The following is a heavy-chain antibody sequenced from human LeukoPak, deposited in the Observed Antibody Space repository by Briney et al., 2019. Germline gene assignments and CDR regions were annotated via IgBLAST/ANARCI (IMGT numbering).Heavy chain of an antibody. J-gene: IGHJ4*02. V-gene: IGHV3-7*05. Sequence: GGSLRLSCAASGFTFSSYWMSWVHQAPGKGLEWVANIKQDGSEKYYVDSVKGRFTISRDNAKNSLFLQMNSLRAEDTAVYYCAREYSYDSSGPDYWGQGTLVTVSS. D-gene: IGHD3-22*01. CDR1: GFTFSSYW. CDR3: AREYSYDSSGPDY. CDR2: IKQDGSEK.